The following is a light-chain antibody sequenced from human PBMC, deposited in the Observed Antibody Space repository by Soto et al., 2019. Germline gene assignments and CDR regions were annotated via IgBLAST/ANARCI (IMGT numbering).Light chain of an antibody. CDR1: QSVSSNY. CDR2: GAS. CDR3: QHYGSSPPEFT. J-gene: IGKJ3*01. Sequence: EIVLTQSPGTLSLSPGERATLSCRASQSVSSNYLAWYQQRPGQAPRLLIFGASYRAAGIPDRFSGSGSGTEIMLTISRLEPEDFAVYYCQHYGSSPPEFTFGPGTKVDSK. V-gene: IGKV3-20*01.